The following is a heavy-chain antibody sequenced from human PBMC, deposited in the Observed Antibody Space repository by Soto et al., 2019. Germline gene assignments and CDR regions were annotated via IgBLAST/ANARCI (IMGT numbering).Heavy chain of an antibody. J-gene: IGHJ6*02. CDR1: CSSFNDNY. CDR3: ARGVYCSSTSCYWGMDV. D-gene: IGHD2-2*01. CDR2: INHIGST. Sequence: SETLSLTFALHCSSFNDNYWRWMLYPPGKGLEWIGEINHIGSTNYNPSLKSRVTISVDTSKNQFSLKLSSVTAADTAVYYCARGVYCSSTSCYWGMDVWGQGTAVT. V-gene: IGHV4-34*01.